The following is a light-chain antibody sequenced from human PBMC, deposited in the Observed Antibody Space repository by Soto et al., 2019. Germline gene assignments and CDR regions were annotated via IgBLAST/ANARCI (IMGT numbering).Light chain of an antibody. J-gene: IGKJ4*01. CDR3: QQYGNLPLT. CDR2: RVS. Sequence: EIVWTQSPGTLSLSPGERATLSCRASQTITTLAWYQRKPGQAPRLLIYRVSSRATGVPDRFSGSGSGTDYTLTISRLEPEDFAVYYCQQYGNLPLTFGGGTKVDIK. CDR1: QTITT. V-gene: IGKV3-20*01.